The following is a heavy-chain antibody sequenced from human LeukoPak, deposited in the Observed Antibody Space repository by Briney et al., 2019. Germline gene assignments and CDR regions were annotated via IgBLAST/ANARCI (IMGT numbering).Heavy chain of an antibody. J-gene: IGHJ4*02. CDR2: IIPILGIA. V-gene: IGHV1-69*04. CDR3: ASKPSSGWDNSIDY. Sequence: VKVSCKASGGTFSSYAISWVRQAPGQGLEWMGRIIPILGIANYAQKFQGRVTITADKSTSTAYMELSSLRSEDTAVYYCASKPSSGWDNSIDYWGQGTLVTVSS. CDR1: GGTFSSYA. D-gene: IGHD6-19*01.